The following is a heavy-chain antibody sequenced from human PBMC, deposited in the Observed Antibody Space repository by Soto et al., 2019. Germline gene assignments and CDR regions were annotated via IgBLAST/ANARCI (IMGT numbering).Heavy chain of an antibody. CDR2: ISCDGGSI. Sequence: PGGSLRLSCAASGFTFDDYAMHWVRQAPGKGLEWVSGISCDGGSIGYADSVKGRFTISTDNAKNTVYLQMNGLRAEDTAVYYCATVFDLWGQGTLVTVSS. CDR1: GFTFDDYA. V-gene: IGHV3-9*01. CDR3: ATVFDL. J-gene: IGHJ5*02.